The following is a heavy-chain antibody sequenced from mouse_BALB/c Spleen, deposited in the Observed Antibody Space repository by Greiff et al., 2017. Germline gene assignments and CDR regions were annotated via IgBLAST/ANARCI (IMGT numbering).Heavy chain of an antibody. V-gene: IGHV14-3*02. CDR3: ARGITTVVATDWYFDV. CDR2: IDPANGNT. J-gene: IGHJ1*01. CDR1: GFNIKDTY. D-gene: IGHD1-1*01. Sequence: EVQLQQSGAELVKPGASVKLSCTASGFNIKDTYMHWVKQRPEQGLEWIGRIDPANGNTKYDPKFQGKATITADTSSNTAYMQLSSLTSEDTAVYYCARGITTVVATDWYFDVWGAGTTVTVSS.